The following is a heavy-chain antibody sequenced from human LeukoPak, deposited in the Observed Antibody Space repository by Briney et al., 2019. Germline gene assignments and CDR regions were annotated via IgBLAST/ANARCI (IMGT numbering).Heavy chain of an antibody. Sequence: GGSLRLSCAASGLTVSDNFMNWVRQAPGKGLEWVSLLYSGGGTYYADPLKGRFTISRDISKNTLHLQMNSLRVEDTAVYYCVRGLAAAGINYWGQGTLVTVSS. V-gene: IGHV3-53*01. CDR1: GLTVSDNF. D-gene: IGHD6-13*01. CDR3: VRGLAAAGINY. J-gene: IGHJ4*02. CDR2: LYSGGGT.